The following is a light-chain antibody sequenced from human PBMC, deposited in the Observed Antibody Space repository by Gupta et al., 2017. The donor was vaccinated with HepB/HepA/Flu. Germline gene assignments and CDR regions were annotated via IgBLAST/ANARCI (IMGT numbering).Light chain of an antibody. Sequence: QSALTQPPSVSGSPGQSVTIACTGSDVGSYNRVSWYQQPPGTATKRMIYEVTHRPAGVADRFAGYKAGKTASLTISGLETEDAADYFCTSYTSTNTWVFGGGTKLTVL. CDR2: EVT. CDR1: DVGSYNR. CDR3: TSYTSTNTWV. J-gene: IGLJ3*02. V-gene: IGLV2-18*02.